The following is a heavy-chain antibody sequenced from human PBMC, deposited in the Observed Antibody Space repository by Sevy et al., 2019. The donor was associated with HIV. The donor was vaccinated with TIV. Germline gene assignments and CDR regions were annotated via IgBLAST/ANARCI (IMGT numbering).Heavy chain of an antibody. V-gene: IGHV4-38-2*01. CDR3: ARARRPETNYFCMDV. CDR1: GFSISNNFY. D-gene: IGHD3-3*01. J-gene: IGHJ6*03. CDR2: IYHSGTT. Sequence: SETLSLTCDVSGFSISNNFYWGWIRQPPGKGLEWIGSIYHSGTTSYSPSLNSRVTISVDMSNNQLALRLTSVTAADTAVYYCARARRPETNYFCMDVWGKGTTVTVSS.